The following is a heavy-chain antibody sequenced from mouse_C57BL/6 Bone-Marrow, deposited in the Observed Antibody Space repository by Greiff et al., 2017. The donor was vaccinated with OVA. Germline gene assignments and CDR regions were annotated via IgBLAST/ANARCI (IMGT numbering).Heavy chain of an antibody. CDR3: ARHGYGSSYSHWYFDV. D-gene: IGHD1-1*01. CDR2: ISNLAYSI. V-gene: IGHV5-15*01. J-gene: IGHJ1*03. Sequence: EVHLVESGGGLVQPGGSLKLSCAASGFTFSDYGMAWVRQAPRKGPEWVAFISNLAYSIYYADTVTGRFTISRENAKNTLYLEMSSLRSEDTAMYYCARHGYGSSYSHWYFDVWGTGTTVTVSS. CDR1: GFTFSDYG.